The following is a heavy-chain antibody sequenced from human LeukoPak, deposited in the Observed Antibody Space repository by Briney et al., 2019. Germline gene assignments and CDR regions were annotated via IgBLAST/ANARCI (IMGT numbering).Heavy chain of an antibody. Sequence: PSETLSLTCTVSDGSMSGYYWRWLRQPPGKGLEWIGYIYYSGSTNYNPSLKSRVTISVDTSKNQFSLKLTSVTAADTAVYYCARDRVGATTNWGQGTLVTVSS. CDR2: IYYSGST. D-gene: IGHD1-26*01. V-gene: IGHV4-59*01. CDR1: DGSMSGYY. J-gene: IGHJ4*02. CDR3: ARDRVGATTN.